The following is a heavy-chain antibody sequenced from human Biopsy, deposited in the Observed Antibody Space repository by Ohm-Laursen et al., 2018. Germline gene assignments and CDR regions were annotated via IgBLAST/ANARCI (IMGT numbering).Heavy chain of an antibody. CDR1: GGTFTNHA. J-gene: IGHJ2*01. CDR2: SIPLFNTA. CDR3: ARFPLGAYDDSGSYRAVEHWYFDL. V-gene: IGHV1-69*06. Sequence: SSVKASCKPSGGTFTNHAVGWVRQAPGQGLEWVGSSIPLFNTANYAVKFQGRVTLTADKSTTTAYMELSSLRSEDTAIYYCARFPLGAYDDSGSYRAVEHWYFDLWGRGTLVTVSS. D-gene: IGHD3-22*01.